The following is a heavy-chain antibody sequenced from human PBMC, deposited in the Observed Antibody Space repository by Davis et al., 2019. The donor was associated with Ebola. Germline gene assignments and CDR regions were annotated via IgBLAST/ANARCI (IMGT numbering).Heavy chain of an antibody. CDR1: GFTFSSYS. D-gene: IGHD1-26*01. J-gene: IGHJ3*02. Sequence: GESLKISCAASGFTFSSYSMNWVRQAPGKGLEWVSSISSSSSYIYYADSVKGRFTISRDNAKNSLYLQMNSLRAEDTAVYYCARDRVVGTTTNAFDIWGQGTMVTVSS. CDR2: ISSSSSYI. V-gene: IGHV3-21*01. CDR3: ARDRVVGTTTNAFDI.